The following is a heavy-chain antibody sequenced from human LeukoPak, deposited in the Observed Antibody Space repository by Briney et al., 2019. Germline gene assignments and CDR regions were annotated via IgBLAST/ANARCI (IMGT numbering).Heavy chain of an antibody. D-gene: IGHD3-22*01. CDR2: IKSKTAGGTT. J-gene: IGHJ4*02. CDR3: TTDLPRYYYDSSGYYSYFGY. CDR1: GFTFSNAW. V-gene: IGHV3-15*01. Sequence: PGGSLTLSCAASGFTFSNAWMSWVRQAPGKGLEWVGRIKSKTAGGTTDYAAPVKGRFTISRDDSKNTLYLQMNSLKTEDTAVYYCTTDLPRYYYDSSGYYSYFGYWGQGTLVTVSS.